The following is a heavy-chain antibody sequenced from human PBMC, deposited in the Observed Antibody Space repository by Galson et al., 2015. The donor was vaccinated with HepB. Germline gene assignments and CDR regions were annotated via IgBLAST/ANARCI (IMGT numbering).Heavy chain of an antibody. V-gene: IGHV1-18*04. Sequence: SVKVSCKASGYTFTSNGLSWVRQAPGKGLEWMGWISTNSGKTNYAQKFQGRVTITADKSTSTTCMELSSLRSEDTAVYYCASLDSSSPFDAFDIWAKGQWSPSLQ. CDR3: ASLDSSSPFDAFDI. CDR2: ISTNSGKT. J-gene: IGHJ3*02. CDR1: GYTFTSNG. D-gene: IGHD6-13*01.